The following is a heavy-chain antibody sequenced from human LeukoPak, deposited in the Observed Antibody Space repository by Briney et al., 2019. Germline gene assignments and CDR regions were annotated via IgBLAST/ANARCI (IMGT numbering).Heavy chain of an antibody. D-gene: IGHD1-26*01. CDR3: AREVSGAFDI. CDR2: IGTAGDP. CDR1: GFTFSSYD. Sequence: GGSLRLSCAASGFTFSSYDMHWVRQATGKGLEWVSAIGTAGDPYYPGPGKGRFTISRENAKNSLYLQMSSLRAGDTAVYYCAREVSGAFDIWGQGTMVTLST. V-gene: IGHV3-13*05. J-gene: IGHJ3*02.